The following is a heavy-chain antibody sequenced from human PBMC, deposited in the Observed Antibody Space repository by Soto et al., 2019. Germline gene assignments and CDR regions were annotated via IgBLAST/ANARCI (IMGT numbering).Heavy chain of an antibody. V-gene: IGHV1-58*02. CDR1: GFTFTSSA. J-gene: IGHJ4*01. D-gene: IGHD3-22*01. Sequence: ASVKVSCKASGFTFTSSAMQWVRQARGQRLEWIGWIDVGNGNTNYSQKFQDRVTITRDTSASTAYMELSSLRSEDTAMYYCTTDSYITTITVRFDYWGHGTLVTVSS. CDR2: IDVGNGNT. CDR3: TTDSYITTITVRFDY.